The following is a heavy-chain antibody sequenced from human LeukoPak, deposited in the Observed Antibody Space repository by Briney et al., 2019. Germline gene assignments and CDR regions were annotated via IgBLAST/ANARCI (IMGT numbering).Heavy chain of an antibody. Sequence: PGGSLRLSCAASGFTFSSYGMHWVRQAPGKGLEWVAFIRYDGSNKYYADSVKGRFTISRDNSKNTLYLQMNSLRAEDTAVYYCARLGYCSGGSCYYYYYMDVWGKGTTVTVSS. CDR3: ARLGYCSGGSCYYYYYMDV. D-gene: IGHD2-15*01. V-gene: IGHV3-30*02. CDR1: GFTFSSYG. CDR2: IRYDGSNK. J-gene: IGHJ6*03.